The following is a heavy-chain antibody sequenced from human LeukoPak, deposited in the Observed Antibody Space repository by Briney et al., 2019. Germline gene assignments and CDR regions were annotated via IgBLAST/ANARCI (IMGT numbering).Heavy chain of an antibody. CDR2: IYSGGST. Sequence: GGSLRLSCAASGFTVSSNYMSWVRQAPGKGVEWVSVIYSGGSTYYADSVKGRFTISRDNSKNTLYLQMNSLRAEDTAVYYCARDYYDSRGYYSWFDPWGQGTLVTVSS. CDR1: GFTVSSNY. V-gene: IGHV3-66*01. CDR3: ARDYYDSRGYYSWFDP. J-gene: IGHJ5*02. D-gene: IGHD3-22*01.